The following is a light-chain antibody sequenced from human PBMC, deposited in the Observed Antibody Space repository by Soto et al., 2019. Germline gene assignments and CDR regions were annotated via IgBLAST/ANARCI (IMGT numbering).Light chain of an antibody. Sequence: IQMTQSPSTLSASVGDTVTITCRASESIYSWLAWYKQIPGKAPQLLIYKTSTLQGGVPSRFSGSGSGAEYTLTISSLQSVDFVTYFFQVYNTNSRTFGQGT. CDR2: KTS. J-gene: IGKJ1*01. CDR3: QVYNTNSRT. CDR1: ESIYSW. V-gene: IGKV1-5*03.